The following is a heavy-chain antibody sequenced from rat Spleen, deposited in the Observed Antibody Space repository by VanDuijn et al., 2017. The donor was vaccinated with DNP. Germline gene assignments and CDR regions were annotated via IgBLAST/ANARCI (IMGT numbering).Heavy chain of an antibody. D-gene: IGHD5-1*01. CDR2: ISRGGSA. CDR1: GFSLTSYG. CDR3: SRVDLGAPLDY. Sequence: QVQLKESGPGLVQPSQTLSLTCTVSGFSLTSYGVSWVRQPPGKGLEWIAGISRGGSAFYSSALKSRLSISRDTSKSQVFLEMNSLGTADTSMYCCSRVDLGAPLDYWDQGVMVTVSS. V-gene: IGHV2S8*01. J-gene: IGHJ2*01.